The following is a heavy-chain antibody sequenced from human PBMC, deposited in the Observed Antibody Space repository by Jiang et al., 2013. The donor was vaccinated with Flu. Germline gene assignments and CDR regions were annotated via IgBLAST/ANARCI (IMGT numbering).Heavy chain of an antibody. D-gene: IGHD2-15*01. V-gene: IGHV4-30-4*01. CDR2: IYYSGST. J-gene: IGHJ6*02. CDR3: ARESIVVVVAGYYYGMDV. CDR1: GGSISSGDYY. Sequence: SLTCTVSGGSISSGDYYWSWIRQPPGKGLEWIGYIYYSGSTYYNPSLKSRVTISVDTSKNQFSLKLSSVTAADTAVYYCARESIVVVVAGYYYGMDVWGQGTTVTVSS.